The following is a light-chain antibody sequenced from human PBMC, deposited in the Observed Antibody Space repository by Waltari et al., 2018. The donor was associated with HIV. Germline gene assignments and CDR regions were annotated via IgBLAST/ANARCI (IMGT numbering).Light chain of an antibody. J-gene: IGLJ2*01. V-gene: IGLV2-23*02. CDR3: CSYARSRSLL. CDR1: SNDVGGFDL. CDR2: EVN. Sequence: HSALTQPASVSGSPGQLITISCTGTSNDVGGFDLVSWYQHHPGKAPKLIIFEVNKRPSGVANRFSGSKSGNTASLTIAGLQTEDETDYYCCSYARSRSLLFGGGTKLTVL.